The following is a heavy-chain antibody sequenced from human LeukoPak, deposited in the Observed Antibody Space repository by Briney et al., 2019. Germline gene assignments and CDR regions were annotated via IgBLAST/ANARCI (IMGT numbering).Heavy chain of an antibody. Sequence: SETLSLTCTVSGGSISSYYWSWIRQPPGKGLEWIGYIYYSGSTNYNPSLKSRVTISVDTSKNQFSLKLTSVTAADTAVYYCARGQWDDYGDYASPWGQGTLVTVS. CDR1: GGSISSYY. CDR3: ARGQWDDYGDYASP. D-gene: IGHD4-17*01. J-gene: IGHJ4*02. V-gene: IGHV4-59*01. CDR2: IYYSGST.